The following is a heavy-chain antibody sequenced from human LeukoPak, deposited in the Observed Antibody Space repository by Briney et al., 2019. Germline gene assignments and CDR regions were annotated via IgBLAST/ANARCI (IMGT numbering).Heavy chain of an antibody. D-gene: IGHD3-10*01. V-gene: IGHV1-2*02. J-gene: IGHJ4*02. CDR2: INPNSGGT. CDR1: GYTFTGYY. CDR3: ARDIDYYGSGSYYL. Sequence: ASVKVSCKASGYTFTGYYMHWVRQAPGQGLEWMGWINPNSGGTNYAQKFQGRVTMTRDTSISTAYMELSRLRSDDTAVYYCARDIDYYGSGSYYLWGQGTLVTVSS.